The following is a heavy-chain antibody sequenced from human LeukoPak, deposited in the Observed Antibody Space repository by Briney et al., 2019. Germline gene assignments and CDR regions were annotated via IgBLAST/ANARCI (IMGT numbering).Heavy chain of an antibody. V-gene: IGHV5-51*01. D-gene: IGHD3-3*01. Sequence: HGESLKISCKGSGYSFTSYWIGWVRQMPGKGLEWMGIIYPGDSDTRYSPSFQGQVTISADKSISTAYLQWSSLEASDTAMYYCARQNDFWSSCNWFDPWGQGTLVTVSS. J-gene: IGHJ5*02. CDR3: ARQNDFWSSCNWFDP. CDR2: IYPGDSDT. CDR1: GYSFTSYW.